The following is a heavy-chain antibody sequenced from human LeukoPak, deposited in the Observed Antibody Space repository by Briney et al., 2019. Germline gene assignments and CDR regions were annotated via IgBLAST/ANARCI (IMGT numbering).Heavy chain of an antibody. Sequence: TLSLTCTVSGGSISSGSYYWSWIRQPAGKGLQWIGRIYTSGSTNYNPSLNSRVTISVDTSNNQFSLKLSSVTAADTGVYYCARDRVAARPYYYYMDVWGKGTTVTVSS. CDR2: IYTSGST. D-gene: IGHD6-6*01. V-gene: IGHV4-61*02. CDR1: GGSISSGSYY. J-gene: IGHJ6*03. CDR3: ARDRVAARPYYYYMDV.